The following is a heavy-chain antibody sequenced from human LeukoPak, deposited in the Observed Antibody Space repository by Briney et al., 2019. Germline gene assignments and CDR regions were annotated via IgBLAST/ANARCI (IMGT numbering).Heavy chain of an antibody. CDR1: RFTFSSYE. D-gene: IGHD4-17*01. CDR2: ISSCGSTL. J-gene: IGHJ4*02. Sequence: GGAVRLSCADSRFTFSSYELNGVGQAPGRGLEGVSYISSCGSTLYYADSVWGRFTISRDNAKNSLYLQMNSLRAEDTAVYYCARFGTKVTRNYWGQGTLVTVSS. CDR3: ARFGTKVTRNY. V-gene: IGHV3-48*03.